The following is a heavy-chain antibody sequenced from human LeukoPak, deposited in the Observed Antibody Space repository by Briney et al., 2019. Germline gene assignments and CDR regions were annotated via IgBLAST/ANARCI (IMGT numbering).Heavy chain of an antibody. D-gene: IGHD4-11*01. CDR1: GGTCSSYA. J-gene: IGHJ6*03. V-gene: IGHV1-69*05. Sequence: SVKVSCKASGGTCSSYAISWVRQAPGQGLEWMGRIIPIFGTANYAQKFQGRVTITTDESTSTAYMELSSLRSEDTAVYYCASVTYYYYYMDVWGKGTTVTVSS. CDR2: IIPIFGTA. CDR3: ASVTYYYYYMDV.